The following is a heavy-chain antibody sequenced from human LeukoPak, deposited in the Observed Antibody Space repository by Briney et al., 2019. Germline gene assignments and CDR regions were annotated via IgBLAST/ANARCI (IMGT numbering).Heavy chain of an antibody. CDR1: GGTFSSYA. D-gene: IGHD2-21*02. CDR2: IIPIFGTA. Sequence: SVKVSCKASGGTFSSYAISWVRQAPGQGLEWMGGIIPIFGTANYAQKFQGRVTITADESTSTAYMELSSLRSEDTAVYYCARDAPYCGGDCYSFSLVFGYWGQGTLVTVSS. J-gene: IGHJ4*02. V-gene: IGHV1-69*13. CDR3: ARDAPYCGGDCYSFSLVFGY.